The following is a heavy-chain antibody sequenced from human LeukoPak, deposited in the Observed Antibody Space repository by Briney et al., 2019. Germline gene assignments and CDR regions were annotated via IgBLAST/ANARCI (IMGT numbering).Heavy chain of an antibody. CDR2: IYYSGST. V-gene: IGHV4-59*08. CDR3: AQGYRYGRFDY. J-gene: IGHJ4*02. Sequence: SETLSLTCTVSGGSTRSYWSWIRQPPGKGLEWIGYIYYSGSTNYNPSLRSRVTISVDTSKNQFSLKLSSVTAADTAVYYCAQGYRYGRFDYWGQGTLVTVSS. CDR1: GGSTRSY. D-gene: IGHD5-18*01.